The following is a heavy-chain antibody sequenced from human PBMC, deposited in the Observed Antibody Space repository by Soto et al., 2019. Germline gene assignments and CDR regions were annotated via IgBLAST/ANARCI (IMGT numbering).Heavy chain of an antibody. CDR2: IIPRSATS. Sequence: GASVKVSCKASGYTFTGYDMHWVRQAPGQGLEWMGGIIPRSATSNYAQKFQGRVTITADESTNTAYMELSSLRSEDTAVYYCAREGLVLVPTTVNSDYYYYAMDVWGQGTTVTVSS. J-gene: IGHJ6*02. D-gene: IGHD2-2*01. CDR3: AREGLVLVPTTVNSDYYYYAMDV. V-gene: IGHV1-69*13. CDR1: GYTFTGYD.